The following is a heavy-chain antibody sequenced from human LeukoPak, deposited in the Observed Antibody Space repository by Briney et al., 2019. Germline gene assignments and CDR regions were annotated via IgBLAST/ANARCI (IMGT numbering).Heavy chain of an antibody. J-gene: IGHJ6*03. CDR3: ARGWGYMDV. CDR1: GGSISGDY. Sequence: SETLSLTCTVSGGSISGDYWSWIRQPAGKGLEWIGRINTSGNSNYNPSLKSRVTMSVDTSKNQFSLKLSSVTAADTAVYYCARGWGYMDVGGKGTTVTVSS. CDR2: INTSGNS. V-gene: IGHV4-4*07. D-gene: IGHD1-26*01.